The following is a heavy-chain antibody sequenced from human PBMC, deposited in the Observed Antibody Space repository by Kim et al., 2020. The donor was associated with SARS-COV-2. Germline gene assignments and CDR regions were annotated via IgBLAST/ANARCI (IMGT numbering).Heavy chain of an antibody. J-gene: IGHJ4*02. D-gene: IGHD3-10*01. Sequence: YVDAVKGRVTMSRDNAKNSLYLKMSSLRTEDTAMYYCAALDTVQVPGGIWGQGTLVTVSS. V-gene: IGHV3-7*01. CDR3: AALDTVQVPGGI.